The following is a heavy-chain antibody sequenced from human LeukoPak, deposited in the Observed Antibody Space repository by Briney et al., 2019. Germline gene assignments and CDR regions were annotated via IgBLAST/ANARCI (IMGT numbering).Heavy chain of an antibody. D-gene: IGHD5-24*01. V-gene: IGHV4-39*01. CDR2: IYYSGST. J-gene: IGHJ5*02. CDR1: GASDSSRSYY. CDR3: ASRWGKMANWFAP. Sequence: PSESLSPTCPVSGASDSSRSYYWGWIRQPPGKGLEWIGTIYYSGSTQYNPSLDSPVTISVDTSKNQFSLKLTSVTAADTAVYYCASRWGKMANWFAPWGQASLVTVSS.